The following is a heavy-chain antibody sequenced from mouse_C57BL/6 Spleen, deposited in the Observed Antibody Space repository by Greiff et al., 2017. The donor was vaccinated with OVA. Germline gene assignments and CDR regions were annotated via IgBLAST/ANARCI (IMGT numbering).Heavy chain of an antibody. J-gene: IGHJ3*01. CDR2: INPGSGGT. D-gene: IGHD1-1*02. Sequence: VQLQQSGAELVRPGTSVKVSCKASGYAFTNYLIEWVKQRPGQGLEWIGVINPGSGGTNYNEKFKGKAKLHADKSASTAYMQRSSLTTEDSAVYCCARRWKNDDEVAYWGQGTLVTVSA. V-gene: IGHV1-54*01. CDR3: ARRWKNDDEVAY. CDR1: GYAFTNYL.